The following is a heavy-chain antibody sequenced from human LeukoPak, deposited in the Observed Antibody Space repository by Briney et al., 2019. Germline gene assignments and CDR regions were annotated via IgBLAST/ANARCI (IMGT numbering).Heavy chain of an antibody. CDR1: GFTVRNNY. D-gene: IGHD1-26*01. J-gene: IGHJ3*02. Sequence: GGSLRLSCAASGFTVRNNYMSWVRQAPGKGLEWVSVIYSGGSTYYADSVKGRFTFSKDNFKNTLYLQMTDLRVEDTAVYYCARGVGQDAFDIWGQGTMVTVSS. V-gene: IGHV3-53*01. CDR3: ARGVGQDAFDI. CDR2: IYSGGST.